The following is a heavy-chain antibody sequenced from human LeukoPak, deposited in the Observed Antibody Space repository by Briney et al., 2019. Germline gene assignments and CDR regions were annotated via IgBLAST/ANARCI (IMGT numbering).Heavy chain of an antibody. CDR3: ARDSRERYYYDSSGYYYGDAFDI. Sequence: GGSLRLSCAASGFTFRSYSMNWVRQAPGKGLEWVSSINSDSNYIYYADSVQGRFTISRDNAKNSLYLQMNSLRAEDTAVYYCARDSRERYYYDSSGYYYGDAFDIWGQGTMVTVSS. CDR1: GFTFRSYS. D-gene: IGHD3-22*01. J-gene: IGHJ3*02. V-gene: IGHV3-21*01. CDR2: INSDSNYI.